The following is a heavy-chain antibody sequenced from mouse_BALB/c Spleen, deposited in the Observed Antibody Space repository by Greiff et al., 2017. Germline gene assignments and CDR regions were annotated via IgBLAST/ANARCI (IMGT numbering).Heavy chain of an antibody. CDR2: IDPANGNT. CDR3: AKGFDY. V-gene: IGHV14-3*02. J-gene: IGHJ2*01. Sequence: VQLKESGAELVKPGASVKLSCTASGFNIKDTYMHWVKQRPEQGLEWIGRIDPANGNTKYDPKFQGKATITADTSSNTAYLQLSSLTSEDTAVYYCAKGFDYWGQGTTLTVSS. CDR1: GFNIKDTY.